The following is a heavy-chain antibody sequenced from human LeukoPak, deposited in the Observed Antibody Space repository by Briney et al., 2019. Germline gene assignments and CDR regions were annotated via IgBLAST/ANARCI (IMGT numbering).Heavy chain of an antibody. V-gene: IGHV3-15*01. Sequence: PGGSLRLSCAASGFTFSNAWMSWVRQAPGKGLEWVGRIKSKTDGGTTDYAAPVKGRFTISRDDSKNTLYLQMNSLKTEDTAVYYCTTVIGYYDSSGPLGEDYFDYWGQGTLVTVSS. CDR3: TTVIGYYDSSGPLGEDYFDY. J-gene: IGHJ4*02. CDR2: IKSKTDGGTT. CDR1: GFTFSNAW. D-gene: IGHD3-22*01.